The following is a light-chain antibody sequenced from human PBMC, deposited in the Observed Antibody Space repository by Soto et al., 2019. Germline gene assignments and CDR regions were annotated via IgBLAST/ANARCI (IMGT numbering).Light chain of an antibody. CDR1: NSNIGAGYD. Sequence: QSVLTQPPSVSGAPGQRVIISCTGSNSNIGAGYDVHWYQQLPGTAPKLLIYGNNNRPSGVPDRFSGSKSGTSASLAITGLQAEDEAEYYCQSYDSSRSGYVVFGGGTTLTVL. CDR3: QSYDSSRSGYVV. J-gene: IGLJ2*01. V-gene: IGLV1-40*01. CDR2: GNN.